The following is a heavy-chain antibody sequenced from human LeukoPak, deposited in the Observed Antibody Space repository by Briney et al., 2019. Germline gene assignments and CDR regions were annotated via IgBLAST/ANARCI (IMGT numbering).Heavy chain of an antibody. CDR3: ARDRVGATTFRAFDI. CDR1: GYTFSSYD. Sequence: ASVKVSCKASGYTFSSYDINWVRHATGQGLEWMGWMNPNNGNTGYAQKFQGRVTMTRNTSISTAYMELSSLTSEDTAVCYCARDRVGATTFRAFDIWGQGTMVTVSS. J-gene: IGHJ3*02. V-gene: IGHV1-8*01. CDR2: MNPNNGNT. D-gene: IGHD1-26*01.